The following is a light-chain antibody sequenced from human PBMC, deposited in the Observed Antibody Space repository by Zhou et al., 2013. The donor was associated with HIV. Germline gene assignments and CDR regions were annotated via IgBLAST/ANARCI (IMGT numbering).Light chain of an antibody. CDR3: QHRTTWPPG. CDR1: QNINNY. V-gene: IGKV3-11*01. J-gene: IGKJ4*01. Sequence: EIVLTQSPATLSLSPGERATLSCRASQNINNYLAWYQQKPGQAPRLLMHDVSSRATGIPARFSGSGSGTDFTLTISSLEPEDFAVYYCQHRTTWPPGFGGGTQGGD. CDR2: DVS.